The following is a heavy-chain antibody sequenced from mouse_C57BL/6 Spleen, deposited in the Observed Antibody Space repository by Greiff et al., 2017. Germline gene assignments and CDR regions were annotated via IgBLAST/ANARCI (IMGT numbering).Heavy chain of an antibody. J-gene: IGHJ2*01. CDR1: GYTFTSYW. CDR3: ARGDHYYGSSYKGY. Sequence: QVQLQQPGAELVKPGASVKMSCKASGYTFTSYWITWVKQRPGQGLEWIGDIYPGSGSTNYNEKFKSKATLTVDTSSSTAYMQLSSLTSEDSAVYYCARGDHYYGSSYKGYWGQGTTLTVSS. D-gene: IGHD1-1*01. V-gene: IGHV1-55*01. CDR2: IYPGSGST.